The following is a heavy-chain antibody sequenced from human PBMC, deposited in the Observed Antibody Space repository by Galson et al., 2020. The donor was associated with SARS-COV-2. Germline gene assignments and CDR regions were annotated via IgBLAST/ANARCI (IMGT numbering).Heavy chain of an antibody. D-gene: IGHD3-10*02. Sequence: GSLRLSCTASGITVTSNYMSWVRQAPGKGLEWVSVTYSSGYTIYADSVEGRFTISRDSSKNTLYLQMNSLRAEDTAVYYCARHSRPITMYYFDFWGQGTLVTVSA. J-gene: IGHJ4*02. CDR3: ARHSRPITMYYFDF. CDR1: GITVTSNY. V-gene: IGHV3-53*01. CDR2: TYSSGYT.